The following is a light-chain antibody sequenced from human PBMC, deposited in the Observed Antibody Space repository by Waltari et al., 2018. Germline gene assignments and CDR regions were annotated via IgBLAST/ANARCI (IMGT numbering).Light chain of an antibody. CDR1: ALSKQH. J-gene: IGLJ1*01. V-gene: IGLV3-25*03. CDR2: KDS. Sequence: SLELTQSPSVAVSPGQTAGITCSGDALSKQHVYWYQQRPGQAPVLVRFKDSERPSGIPERFSGSRSGTTGTLTITGVQAEDEADYYCQSSDSSGNDYVFGPGTKVTVL. CDR3: QSSDSSGNDYV.